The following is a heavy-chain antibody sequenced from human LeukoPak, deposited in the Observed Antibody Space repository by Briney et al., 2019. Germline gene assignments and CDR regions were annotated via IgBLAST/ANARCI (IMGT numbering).Heavy chain of an antibody. CDR1: GFTFTTYW. V-gene: IGHV3-7*01. Sequence: QPGGSLRLSCAASGFTFTTYWMSWVRQLPGKGLEWVANINQDGTEKYYVDSVKGRFTTSRDNAKNSLDLQMNSLRVEDTGIYYCVKVAKYYYGSETYYFFEHWGQGTPVTASS. J-gene: IGHJ4*02. CDR2: INQDGTEK. CDR3: VKVAKYYYGSETYYFFEH. D-gene: IGHD3-10*01.